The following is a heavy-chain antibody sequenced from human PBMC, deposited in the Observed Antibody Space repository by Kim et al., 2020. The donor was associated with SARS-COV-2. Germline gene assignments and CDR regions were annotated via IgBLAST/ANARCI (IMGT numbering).Heavy chain of an antibody. Sequence: SETLSLTCTVSGGSISSGGYYWSWIRQHPGKGLEWIGYIYYSGSTYYNPSLRSRITISVDTSKNQFSLKLSSVTAADTAVYYCARDKGITARYSGHYSYGMDFSGPGNTVTVSS. CDR1: GGSISSGGYY. CDR2: IYYSGST. D-gene: IGHD6-13*01. CDR3: ARDKGITARYSGHYSYGMDF. V-gene: IGHV4-31*03. J-gene: IGHJ6*02.